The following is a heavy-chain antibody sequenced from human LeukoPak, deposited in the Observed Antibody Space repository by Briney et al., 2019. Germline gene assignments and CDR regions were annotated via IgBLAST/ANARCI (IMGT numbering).Heavy chain of an antibody. V-gene: IGHV1-46*01. CDR2: INPSGGST. J-gene: IGHJ6*02. Sequence: GASVKVSCKASGYTFTSYYMHWVRQAPGQGLEWMGIINPSGGSTSYAQKFQGRVTMTRDTSTSTVYMELSSLRSEDTAVYYCARGGAQQLVPENYGMDVWGQGTTVTVSS. CDR3: ARGGAQQLVPENYGMDV. CDR1: GYTFTSYY. D-gene: IGHD6-13*01.